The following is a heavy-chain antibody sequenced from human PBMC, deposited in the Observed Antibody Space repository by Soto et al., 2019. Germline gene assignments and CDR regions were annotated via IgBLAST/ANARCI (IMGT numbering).Heavy chain of an antibody. J-gene: IGHJ4*02. V-gene: IGHV1-3*01. Sequence: GASVKVSCKATGYRITDYAIHWVRQAPGHRPEWMGWVYAANGDTGSSQKFQGRVTITRDTSANTACMELSSLRSEDTAVYFCARKSRGPMNPYDFWGQGTLVTVS. CDR1: GYRITDYA. CDR3: ARKSRGPMNPYDF. D-gene: IGHD3-22*01. CDR2: VYAANGDT.